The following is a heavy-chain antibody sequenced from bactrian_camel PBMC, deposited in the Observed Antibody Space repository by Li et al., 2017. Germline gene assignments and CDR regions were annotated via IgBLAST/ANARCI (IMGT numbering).Heavy chain of an antibody. Sequence: HVQLVESGGGSVQAGGSLRLSCAASGNTYTSSCMGWFRQAPGKEREGIAAVATGPGRTFCRASLKDRFIISQGRDKNTIYLQMNSLKPEDSATYYCAAGQGVGWCLDVIRVGAEADFDYWGQGTQVTVS. CDR3: AAGQGVGWCLDVIRVGAEADFDY. V-gene: IGHV3S54*01. CDR2: VATGPGRT. J-gene: IGHJ6*01. CDR1: GNTYTSSC. D-gene: IGHD5*01.